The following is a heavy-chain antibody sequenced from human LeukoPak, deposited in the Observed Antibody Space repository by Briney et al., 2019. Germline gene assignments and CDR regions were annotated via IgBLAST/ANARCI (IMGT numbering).Heavy chain of an antibody. V-gene: IGHV1-8*01. D-gene: IGHD3-3*01. CDR1: GYTFTSYD. CDR3: ARGRSYYDFWSGYRQYYYYYMDV. CDR2: MNPNSGNT. Sequence: APVKVSCKASGYTFTSYDINWVRQATGQGLEWMGWMNPNSGNTGYAQKFQGRVTMTRNTSISTAYMELSSLRSEDTAEYYCARGRSYYDFWSGYRQYYYYYMDVWGKGTTVTVSS. J-gene: IGHJ6*03.